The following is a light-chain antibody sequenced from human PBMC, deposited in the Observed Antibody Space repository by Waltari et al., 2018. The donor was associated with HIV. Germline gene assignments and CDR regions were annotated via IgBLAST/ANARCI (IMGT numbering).Light chain of an antibody. V-gene: IGLV2-23*02. CDR1: SCTVRTYTL. Sequence: HSALTQPASASGSPGQSITISCTGTSCTVRTYTLVSWYQQHPGKAPHLLIYEVKRRPSGRSDRFSGSKSGNTASLTVSGLQAEDESICYCCSYAGSDALVFGGVTSLTIL. CDR2: EVK. J-gene: IGLJ3*02. CDR3: CSYAGSDALV.